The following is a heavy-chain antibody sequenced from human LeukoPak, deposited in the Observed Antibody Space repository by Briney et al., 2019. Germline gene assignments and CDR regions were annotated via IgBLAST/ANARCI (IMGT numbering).Heavy chain of an antibody. CDR1: GFTFSSYA. J-gene: IGHJ3*02. D-gene: IGHD6-6*01. CDR3: VREYSSSSGRAFDM. V-gene: IGHV3-74*01. CDR2: ISTDGSST. Sequence: PGGSLRLSCAASGFTFSSYAMSWVRQAPGKGLEWVSRISTDGSSTNSADSVKGRLTISRDNAKNTLYLQMNSLRAEDTAVYYCVREYSSSSGRAFDMWGQGTMVTVSP.